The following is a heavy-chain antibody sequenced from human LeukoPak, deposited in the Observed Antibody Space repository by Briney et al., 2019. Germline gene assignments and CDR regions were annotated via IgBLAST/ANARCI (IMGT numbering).Heavy chain of an antibody. Sequence: GESLKISCKASGYSFTDYWIGWVRQMPGKGLEWMAIIYPGDSDSRYTYSPSFQGQVTISADKSISTAYLQWSSLKASDTAMYYCERSTSGSFDSWGQGTPVTVSS. V-gene: IGHV5-51*01. D-gene: IGHD3-10*01. CDR3: ERSTSGSFDS. CDR2: IYPGDSDS. J-gene: IGHJ4*02. CDR1: GYSFTDYW.